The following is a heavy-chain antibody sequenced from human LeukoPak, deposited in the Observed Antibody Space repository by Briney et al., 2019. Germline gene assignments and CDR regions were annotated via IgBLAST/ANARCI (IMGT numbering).Heavy chain of an antibody. D-gene: IGHD2-8*02. CDR3: ARGLFWYGMGGVSYYFDY. CDR2: IYRSGST. Sequence: SETLSLTCTVSGGSISSYYWSWIRQPAGKGLEWIGRIYRSGSTNYNPSLKSRVTMSVDTSKNQFSLKLSSVTAADTAVYYCARGLFWYGMGGVSYYFDYWGQGTLVTVSS. V-gene: IGHV4-4*07. CDR1: GGSISSYY. J-gene: IGHJ4*02.